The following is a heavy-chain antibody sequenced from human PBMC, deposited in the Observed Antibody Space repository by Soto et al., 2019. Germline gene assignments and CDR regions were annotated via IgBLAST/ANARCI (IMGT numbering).Heavy chain of an antibody. CDR3: AKARGGDYSNYYFDY. D-gene: IGHD4-4*01. Sequence: GGSLRLSCAASGFTFSSYGMHWVRQAPGKGLEWVAVISYDGSNKYYADSVKGRFTISRDNSKNTLYLQMNSLRAEDTAVYYCAKARGGDYSNYYFDYWGQGTLVTVSS. J-gene: IGHJ4*02. CDR2: ISYDGSNK. CDR1: GFTFSSYG. V-gene: IGHV3-30*18.